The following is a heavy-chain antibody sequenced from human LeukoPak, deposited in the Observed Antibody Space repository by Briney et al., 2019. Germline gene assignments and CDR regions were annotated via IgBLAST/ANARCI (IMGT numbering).Heavy chain of an antibody. CDR3: AKAAKFYYGSQTYYYFDY. J-gene: IGHJ4*02. D-gene: IGHD3-10*01. Sequence: SETLSLTCTVSGGSISSYYWSWIRQPPGKGLEWIGYIYHSGPSNYNPSLKSRVAMSVDTSKSQFSLSLTSVTTADTAVYYCAKAAKFYYGSQTYYYFDYWGQGILVTVSS. CDR2: IYHSGPS. V-gene: IGHV4-59*01. CDR1: GGSISSYY.